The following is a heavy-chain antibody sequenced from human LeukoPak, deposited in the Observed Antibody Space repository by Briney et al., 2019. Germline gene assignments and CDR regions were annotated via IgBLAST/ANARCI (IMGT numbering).Heavy chain of an antibody. J-gene: IGHJ4*02. CDR2: INPIGGST. D-gene: IGHD3-22*01. V-gene: IGHV1-46*01. CDR3: ARACYDSSGYYSY. Sequence: ASVKVSCKASVYTFTNYYMHWMRQAPGHGLEWMGIINPIGGSTSYAQKFQGRVTITRDTSTSTVYMELSSLRSDDTAVYYCARACYDSSGYYSYWGQGTLVTVSS. CDR1: VYTFTNYY.